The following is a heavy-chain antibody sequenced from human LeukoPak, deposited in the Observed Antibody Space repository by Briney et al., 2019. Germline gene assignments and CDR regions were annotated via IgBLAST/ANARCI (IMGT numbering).Heavy chain of an antibody. CDR1: GFTFSSYA. J-gene: IGHJ3*02. V-gene: IGHV3-23*05. D-gene: IGHD4-17*01. CDR2: IHTRGT. Sequence: PGGSLRLSCAASGFTFSSYAMSWVRQAPGKGLEWVSAIHTRGTQYADSVKGRFTISRDNSKNTLYLQMNSLRAEDTAVYYCARDPNGDYIGAFEIWGQGTKVTVSS. CDR3: ARDPNGDYIGAFEI.